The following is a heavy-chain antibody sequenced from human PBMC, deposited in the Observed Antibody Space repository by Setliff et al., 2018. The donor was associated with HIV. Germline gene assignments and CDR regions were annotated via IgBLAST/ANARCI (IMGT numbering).Heavy chain of an antibody. CDR2: INSDGSST. Sequence: WGSLRLSCAASGLTSSTNWMHWVRQAPGKGLVWVSGINSDGSSTNYADSVEGRFTISRGDAKNTLYLQMSSLRAEDTAVYYCVSSRSDFDYWGQGTLVTVSS. D-gene: IGHD6-13*01. CDR3: VSSRSDFDY. CDR1: GLTSSTNW. J-gene: IGHJ4*02. V-gene: IGHV3-74*01.